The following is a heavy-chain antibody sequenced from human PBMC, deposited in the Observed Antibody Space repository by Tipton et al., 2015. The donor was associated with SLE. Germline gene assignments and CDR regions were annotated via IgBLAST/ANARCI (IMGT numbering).Heavy chain of an antibody. CDR3: ARGTAAAGLIDY. V-gene: IGHV4-39*07. D-gene: IGHD6-13*01. Sequence: TLSLTCTVSGGSVSSNSYYWGWIRQPPGKGLEWIGDVYYSGSSFYNPSLKSRVTISVDTSKNQLSLKLTSVTAADTAVYYCARGTAAAGLIDYWGRGTRVAVSS. J-gene: IGHJ4*02. CDR1: GGSVSSNSYY. CDR2: VYYSGSS.